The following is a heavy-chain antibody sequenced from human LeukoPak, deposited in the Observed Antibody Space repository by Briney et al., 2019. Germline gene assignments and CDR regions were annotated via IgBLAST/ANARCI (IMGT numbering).Heavy chain of an antibody. D-gene: IGHD4-23*01. J-gene: IGHJ3*01. CDR2: IIPIFDRP. Sequence: EASVKVSCKASGYTFTSYAMNWVRQAPGQGLEWMGTIIPIFDRPNYAQKFEGRVTITADKSTNTTYMEISSLTSDDTAVYYCARDAQWELRALDVWGRGTMVIVSS. CDR1: GYTFTSYA. CDR3: ARDAQWELRALDV. V-gene: IGHV1-69*04.